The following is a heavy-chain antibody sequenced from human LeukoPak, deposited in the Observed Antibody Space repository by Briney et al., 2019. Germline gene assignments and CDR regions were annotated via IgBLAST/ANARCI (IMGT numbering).Heavy chain of an antibody. D-gene: IGHD3-22*01. CDR1: GFTFSSYS. CDR2: ISSSSSTI. J-gene: IGHJ4*02. Sequence: GGSLRLSCAASGFTFSSYSMNWVRRAPGKGLEWVSYISSSSSTIYYADSVKGRFTISRDNAKNSLYLQMNSLRDEDTAVYYCARDRYYYDSSGPDYWGQGTLVTVSS. V-gene: IGHV3-48*02. CDR3: ARDRYYYDSSGPDY.